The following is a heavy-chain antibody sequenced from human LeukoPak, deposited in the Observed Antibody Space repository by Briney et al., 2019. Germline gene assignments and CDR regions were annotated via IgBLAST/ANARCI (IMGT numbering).Heavy chain of an antibody. Sequence: SETLSLTCSVSGSSFNTYYWSWIRQPAGKALEWIGRIHTSGSADYSPSLQSRVTISVDMSKKEFSLKLTSVAAADTAVYYCARDIVYLIDEDYGWGQGILVTVSS. V-gene: IGHV4-4*07. CDR2: IHTSGSA. J-gene: IGHJ4*02. D-gene: IGHD4-17*01. CDR1: GSSFNTYY. CDR3: ARDIVYLIDEDYG.